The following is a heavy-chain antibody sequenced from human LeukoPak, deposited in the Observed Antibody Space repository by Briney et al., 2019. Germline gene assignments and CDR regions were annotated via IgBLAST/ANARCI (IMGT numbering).Heavy chain of an antibody. CDR3: ATGIIVADNFDY. D-gene: IGHD6-19*01. CDR1: GYTFTSYT. Sequence: ASVKVSCKASGYTFTSYTMHWVRQAPGRRLEWMGWINAGNGNTKYSQKFQGRLTITRDTSASTAYMELSGLISEDSAVYYCATGIIVADNFDYWGQGTLVTVSS. CDR2: INAGNGNT. V-gene: IGHV1-3*01. J-gene: IGHJ4*02.